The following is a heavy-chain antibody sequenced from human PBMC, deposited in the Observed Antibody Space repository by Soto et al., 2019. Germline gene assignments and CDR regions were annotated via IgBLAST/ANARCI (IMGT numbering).Heavy chain of an antibody. CDR1: GGTFSSYA. CDR2: IIPIFGTA. Sequence: QVQLVQSGAEVKKPGSSVKVSCKASGGTFSSYAISWVRQAPGQGLEWMGGIIPIFGTANYAQKFQGRVTITADKSTSTAYMELSSLRSEDTAVYYCANSPGYYYDSSGYRSWYFDLWGRGTLVTVSS. D-gene: IGHD3-22*01. CDR3: ANSPGYYYDSSGYRSWYFDL. V-gene: IGHV1-69*06. J-gene: IGHJ2*01.